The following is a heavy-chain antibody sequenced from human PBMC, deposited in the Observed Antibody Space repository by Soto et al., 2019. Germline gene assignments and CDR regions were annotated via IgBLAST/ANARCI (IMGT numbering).Heavy chain of an antibody. V-gene: IGHV3-30*18. D-gene: IGHD2-15*01. CDR2: ISYDGSNK. CDR3: AKDTSGLWRYCSGGSCYGIDY. CDR1: GFTFSSYG. J-gene: IGHJ4*02. Sequence: QVQLVESGGGVVQPGRSLRLSCAASGFTFSSYGMHWVRQAPGKGLEWVAVISYDGSNKYYADSVKGRFTISRDNSKNTLYLQMNSLSAEDTAVYYCAKDTSGLWRYCSGGSCYGIDYWGQGTLVTVSS.